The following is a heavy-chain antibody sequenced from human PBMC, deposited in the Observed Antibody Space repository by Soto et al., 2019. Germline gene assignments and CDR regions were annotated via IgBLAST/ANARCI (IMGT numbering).Heavy chain of an antibody. J-gene: IGHJ6*02. V-gene: IGHV3-13*01. CDR1: GFSFSNND. CDR3: ARDTYYYGMDV. Sequence: LRLSCAASGFSFSNNDMHWVRQVTGKGPEWVSGIDTAGDTYYPGSVKGRFTISRENAKNSVYLQMNNLRAGDTAVYYCARDTYYYGMDVWGQGTTVTVSS. CDR2: IDTAGDT.